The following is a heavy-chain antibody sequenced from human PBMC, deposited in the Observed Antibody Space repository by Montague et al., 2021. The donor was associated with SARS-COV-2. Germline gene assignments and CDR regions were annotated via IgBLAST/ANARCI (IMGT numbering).Heavy chain of an antibody. Sequence: SLRLSCAASGFTFSSYWMSWVRQAPGKRLEWVANIKQDGNEKYYVDSVKGRFTISRDNAKNSLYLQMNSLRAEDTAVYYCARVPSSSWYFDYWGQGTLVTVSS. CDR3: ARVPSSSWYFDY. CDR1: GFTFSSYW. V-gene: IGHV3-7*01. J-gene: IGHJ4*02. CDR2: IKQDGNEK. D-gene: IGHD6-13*01.